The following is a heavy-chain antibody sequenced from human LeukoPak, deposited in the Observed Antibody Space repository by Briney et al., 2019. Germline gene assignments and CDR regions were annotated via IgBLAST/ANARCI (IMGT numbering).Heavy chain of an antibody. CDR1: GGSISSYY. J-gene: IGHJ3*02. CDR2: IYYSGST. CDR3: ARAGGIRAFDI. Sequence: PSETLSLTCTVSGGSISSYYWSWIRQPPGKGLEWIGYIYYSGSTNYNPSLKSRVTISVDTSKNRFSLKLSSVTAADTAVYYCARAGGIRAFDIWGQGTMVTVSS. D-gene: IGHD3-16*01. V-gene: IGHV4-59*01.